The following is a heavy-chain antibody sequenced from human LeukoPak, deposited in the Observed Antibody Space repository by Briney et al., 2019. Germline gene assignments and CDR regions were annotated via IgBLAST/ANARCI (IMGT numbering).Heavy chain of an antibody. V-gene: IGHV3-21*01. CDR2: ISSTSSYI. Sequence: GGSLRLSRAASGFTFISYSMNWVRQAPGKGLEWVSSISSTSSYIYYADSVKGRFTISRDNAKNSRYLQMNSLRAEDTAVYYCAGHRAAYDILTGRYYYYMDVWGKGTTVTISS. CDR1: GFTFISYS. J-gene: IGHJ6*03. CDR3: AGHRAAYDILTGRYYYYMDV. D-gene: IGHD3-9*01.